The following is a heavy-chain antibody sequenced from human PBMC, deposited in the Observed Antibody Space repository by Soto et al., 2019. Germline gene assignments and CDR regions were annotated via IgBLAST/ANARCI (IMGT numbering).Heavy chain of an antibody. CDR2: ISGSGGST. CDR1: GFTFSSYA. Sequence: GGSLRLSCAASGFTFSSYAMSWVRQAPGKGLEWVSAISGSGGSTYYADSVKGRFTISRDNSKNTLYLQMNSLRAEDTGVYYWAKAIYYGSGSYYNEYYYYYMDVWGKGTTVTVSS. CDR3: AKAIYYGSGSYYNEYYYYYMDV. J-gene: IGHJ6*03. V-gene: IGHV3-23*01. D-gene: IGHD3-10*01.